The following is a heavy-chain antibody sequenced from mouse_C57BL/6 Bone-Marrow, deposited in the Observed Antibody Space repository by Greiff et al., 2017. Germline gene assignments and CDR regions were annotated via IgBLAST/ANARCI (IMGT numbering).Heavy chain of an antibody. V-gene: IGHV1-69*01. D-gene: IGHD2-3*01. CDR1: GYTFTSYW. J-gene: IGHJ2*01. CDR3: ARDDGYYDYFDY. Sequence: QVQLQQPGAELVMPGASVKLSCKASGYTFTSYWMHWVKQRPGQGLEWIGEFDPSDSYTNYNQKFKGKSTLTVDKSSSTAYMQLSSLTSEDSAVYYCARDDGYYDYFDYWGQGTTLTVSS. CDR2: FDPSDSYT.